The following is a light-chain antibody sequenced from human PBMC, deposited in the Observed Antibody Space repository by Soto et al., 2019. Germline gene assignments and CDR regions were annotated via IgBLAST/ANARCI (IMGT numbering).Light chain of an antibody. Sequence: EIVLTQSPGTLTLSPGERATLSCRASQSVSRSYLAWYQQKPGQAPRLLIYGASSRATGIPDRFSGSGSGTDFTLTISRLEPEDFAVYYCQQYGSSPRTFGQGTHVEIK. CDR2: GAS. CDR1: QSVSRSY. V-gene: IGKV3-20*01. CDR3: QQYGSSPRT. J-gene: IGKJ1*01.